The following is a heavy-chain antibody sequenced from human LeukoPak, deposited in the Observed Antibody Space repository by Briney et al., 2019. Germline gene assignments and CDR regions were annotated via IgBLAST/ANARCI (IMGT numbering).Heavy chain of an antibody. Sequence: SETLSLTCTVSGGSISSSSYYWGWIRQPPGKGLEWIGSIYYSGSTYYNPSLKSRVTISVDTSKNQFSLKLSSVTAADTAVYYCARTSEVLRYFDWLPDYYYYYYMDVWGKGTTVTVSS. J-gene: IGHJ6*03. CDR3: ARTSEVLRYFDWLPDYYYYYYMDV. CDR1: GGSISSSSYY. V-gene: IGHV4-39*07. CDR2: IYYSGST. D-gene: IGHD3-9*01.